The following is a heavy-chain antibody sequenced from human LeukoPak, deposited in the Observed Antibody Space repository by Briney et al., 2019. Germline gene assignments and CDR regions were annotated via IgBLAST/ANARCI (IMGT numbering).Heavy chain of an antibody. CDR3: ARNRAAPEN. CDR2: IKQDGSVQ. V-gene: IGHV3-7*01. Sequence: GGSLRLSCAASGFTSANSWMTWVRQAPGKGLEWVVSIKQDGSVQHYVDSVRGRFAISRDNAKNALYLQMNSLRDEDTAMYYCARNRAAPENWGQGTLVTVSS. CDR1: GFTSANSW. J-gene: IGHJ4*02. D-gene: IGHD3-10*01.